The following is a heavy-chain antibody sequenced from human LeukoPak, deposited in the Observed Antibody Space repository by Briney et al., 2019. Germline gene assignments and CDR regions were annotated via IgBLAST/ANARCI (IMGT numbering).Heavy chain of an antibody. Sequence: ASVKVSCKASGYTFTDYYMHWVRQAPGQGLEWMGGFDPEDGETIYAQKFQGRVTMTEDTSTDTAYMELSSLRSEDTAVYYCATVYDSSGYFLDYWGQGTLVTVSS. V-gene: IGHV1-24*01. CDR3: ATVYDSSGYFLDY. J-gene: IGHJ4*02. CDR2: FDPEDGET. CDR1: GYTFTDYY. D-gene: IGHD3-22*01.